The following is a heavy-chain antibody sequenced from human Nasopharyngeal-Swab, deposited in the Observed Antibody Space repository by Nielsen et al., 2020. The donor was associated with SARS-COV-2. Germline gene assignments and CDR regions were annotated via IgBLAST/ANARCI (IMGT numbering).Heavy chain of an antibody. CDR2: INYSGST. D-gene: IGHD3-16*01. CDR1: AGSFSSSNSY. V-gene: IGHV4-39*07. Sequence: PQTLSLTCTVSAGSFSSSNSYWGWIRQPPGKGLEWIGTINYSGSTYYNPSLQSRVPISLDTSKNHFSLKLSSVTAAATVGYDCAREGGYWGQGTLVTVSS. J-gene: IGHJ4*02. CDR3: AREGGY.